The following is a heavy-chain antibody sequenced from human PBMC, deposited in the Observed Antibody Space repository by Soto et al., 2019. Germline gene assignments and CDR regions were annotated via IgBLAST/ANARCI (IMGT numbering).Heavy chain of an antibody. V-gene: IGHV1-46*01. CDR1: GYTFTSYY. J-gene: IGHJ6*02. CDR2: INPSGGST. Sequence: ASVKVSCKASGYTFTSYYMHWVRQAPGQGLEWMGIINPSGGSTSYAQKFQGRVTMTRDTSTSTVYMELSSLRSEDTAVYYCSRSGALYGSGSTTYYYYGMDVWGQGTTVTVSS. CDR3: SRSGALYGSGSTTYYYYGMDV. D-gene: IGHD3-10*01.